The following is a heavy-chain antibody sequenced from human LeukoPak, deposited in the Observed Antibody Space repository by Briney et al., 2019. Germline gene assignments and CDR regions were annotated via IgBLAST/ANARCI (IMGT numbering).Heavy chain of an antibody. J-gene: IGHJ6*04. D-gene: IGHD3-10*02. V-gene: IGHV3-48*03. CDR3: AELGITMIGGV. CDR2: ISTSGSSI. CDR1: GFTFSTYE. Sequence: GGSLRLSCAASGFTFSTYEINWVRQAPGKGLEWLSHISTSGSSIHYADSVKGRFTISRDNAKNSLYLQMNSLRAEDTAVYYCAELGITMIGGVWGKGTTVTVSS.